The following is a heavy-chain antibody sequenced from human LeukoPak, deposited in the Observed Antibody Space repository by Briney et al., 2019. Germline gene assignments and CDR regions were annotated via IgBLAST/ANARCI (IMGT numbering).Heavy chain of an antibody. J-gene: IGHJ4*02. CDR1: GFTFSSYG. V-gene: IGHV3-30*02. CDR3: AKEQPPLYYYDSSGYYPDY. D-gene: IGHD3-22*01. Sequence: AGGSLRLSCAASGFTFSSYGMHWVRQAPGKGLEWVAFIRYEGSNKYYADSVKGRFTISRDNSKNTLYLQMNSLRAEDTAVYYCAKEQPPLYYYDSSGYYPDYWGQGTLVTV. CDR2: IRYEGSNK.